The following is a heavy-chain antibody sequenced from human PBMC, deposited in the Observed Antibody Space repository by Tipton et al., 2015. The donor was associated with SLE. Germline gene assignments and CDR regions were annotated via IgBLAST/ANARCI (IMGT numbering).Heavy chain of an antibody. CDR2: VYHTGSA. CDR1: GGFISSGSYY. V-gene: IGHV4-39*07. D-gene: IGHD3-22*01. J-gene: IGHJ6*02. CDR3: ARGLHSSGYYYYYYGMDV. Sequence: TLSLTCTVSGGFISSGSYYLAWIRQPPGKGLEWIGSVYHTGSAYYNASLKSRVTISIDTSKNQFFLKLTSVTAADTAVYYCARGLHSSGYYYYYYGMDVWGQGTTVTVSS.